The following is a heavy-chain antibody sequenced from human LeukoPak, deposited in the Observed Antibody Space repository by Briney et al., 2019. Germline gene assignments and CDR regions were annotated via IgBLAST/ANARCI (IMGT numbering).Heavy chain of an antibody. J-gene: IGHJ4*02. V-gene: IGHV1-69*04. Sequence: SVKVSCKASGGTFSSYAISWVRQAPGQGLEWMGRIIPILGIANYAQEFQGRVTITADKSTSTAYMELSSLRSEDTAVYYCARGELAVAGLAGVDYWGQGTLVTVSS. CDR2: IIPILGIA. CDR1: GGTFSSYA. D-gene: IGHD6-19*01. CDR3: ARGELAVAGLAGVDY.